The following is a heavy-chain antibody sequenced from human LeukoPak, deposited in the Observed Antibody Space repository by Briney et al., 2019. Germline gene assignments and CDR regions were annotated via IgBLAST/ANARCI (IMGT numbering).Heavy chain of an antibody. Sequence: ASVRVSSTASGYTFTTYGISWVRQAPGHGLEWMGWISAYNGNTNYIQKLQGRATMSTDTSTSTANKELRSMGSEDTGVYYCETVSMRIAAAGLGPPNFDYWGQGTLVTVSS. V-gene: IGHV1-18*01. J-gene: IGHJ4*02. CDR2: ISAYNGNT. D-gene: IGHD6-13*01. CDR1: GYTFTTYG. CDR3: ETVSMRIAAAGLGPPNFDY.